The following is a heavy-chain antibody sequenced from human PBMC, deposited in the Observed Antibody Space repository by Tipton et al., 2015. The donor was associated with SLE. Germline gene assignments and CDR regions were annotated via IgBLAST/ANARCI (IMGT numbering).Heavy chain of an antibody. CDR2: ITGSGDRT. Sequence: SLRLSCAASGFTFSNYAMGWARQAPGKGLEWVSAITGSGDRTYYIGSVKGRFTISRDNSKNSLYLQMNGLRAEDTAVYYCARSPVDYWNGYSAWGQGTLVAVSS. D-gene: IGHD3-3*01. CDR1: GFTFSNYA. J-gene: IGHJ4*02. V-gene: IGHV3-23*01. CDR3: ARSPVDYWNGYSA.